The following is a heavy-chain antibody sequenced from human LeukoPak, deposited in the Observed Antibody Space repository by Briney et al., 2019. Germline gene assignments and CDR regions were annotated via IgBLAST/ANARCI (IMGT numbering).Heavy chain of an antibody. J-gene: IGHJ6*03. D-gene: IGHD3-3*01. V-gene: IGHV1-69*13. Sequence: ASVKVSCKASGGTFSSYAISWVRQAPGQGLEWMGGIIPIFGTANYAQKFQGRVTITADESTSTAYMELSSLRSEDTAVYYCAREDDFWSQDYYYYMDVWGKGTTVTVSS. CDR2: IIPIFGTA. CDR3: AREDDFWSQDYYYYMDV. CDR1: GGTFSSYA.